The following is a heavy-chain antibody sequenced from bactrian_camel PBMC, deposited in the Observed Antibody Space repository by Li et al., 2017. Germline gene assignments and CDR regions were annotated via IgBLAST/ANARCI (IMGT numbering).Heavy chain of an antibody. J-gene: IGHJ4*01. Sequence: HVQLVESGGGSVQAGGSLRLSCVASGYPYRTNCMGWFRQAPGKRFEWLSAVYKSGVTVYADSVKGRITISRDNAKNTLYLQMHSLKPEDTAMYYCAAGECMNSGALHRRTDWGQGTQVTVS. D-gene: IGHD3*01. V-gene: IGHV3S1*01. CDR3: AAGECMNSGALHRRTD. CDR1: GYPYRTNC. CDR2: VYKSGVT.